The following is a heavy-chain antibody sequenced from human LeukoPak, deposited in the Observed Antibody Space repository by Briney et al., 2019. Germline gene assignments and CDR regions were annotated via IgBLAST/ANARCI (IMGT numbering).Heavy chain of an antibody. CDR2: ISSSSSYI. V-gene: IGHV3-21*01. CDR1: GFTFSSYS. D-gene: IGHD3-22*01. Sequence: GRSLRLSCAASGFTFSSYSMNWVRQAPGKGLEWVSSISSSSSYIYYADSVKGRFTISRDNAKNSLYLQMNSLRAEDTAGYYCARGIYDSSFGSTFDYWGQGTLVTVSP. CDR3: ARGIYDSSFGSTFDY. J-gene: IGHJ4*02.